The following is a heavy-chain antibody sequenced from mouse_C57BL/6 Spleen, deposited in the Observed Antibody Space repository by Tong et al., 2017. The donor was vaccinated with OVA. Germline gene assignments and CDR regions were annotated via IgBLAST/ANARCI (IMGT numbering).Heavy chain of an antibody. CDR1: GYSFTDYN. CDR3: ARSESNRYWYFDV. CDR2: INPNNGGT. D-gene: IGHD2-5*01. V-gene: IGHV1-22*01. J-gene: IGHJ1*03. Sequence: DVQLQESGPELVKPGASVKISCKASGYSFTDYNMHWVKQSHGKSLEWIGYINPNNGGTSYNQKFKGKATLTVNKSSSTAYMELRSLTSEDSAVYYCARSESNRYWYFDVWGTGTTVTVSS.